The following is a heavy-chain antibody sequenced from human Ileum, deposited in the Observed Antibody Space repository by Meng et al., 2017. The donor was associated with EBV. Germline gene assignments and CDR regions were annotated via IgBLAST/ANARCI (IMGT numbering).Heavy chain of an antibody. CDR3: AKEQDDGDRGIHRIDS. CDR2: IHYNGGT. CDR1: GGSISTSSYF. V-gene: IGHV4-39*07. Sequence: QLEAQEPCPGLVKPPETLSPTCTCSGGSISTSSYFWGWNRQTPGKGLEWIGSIHYNGGTAYNPSLQSRVTMSVDTSKNQFSLRLTSVTAADTAVYYCAKEQDDGDRGIHRIDSWGQGTLVTVSS. D-gene: IGHD5-18*01. J-gene: IGHJ5*01.